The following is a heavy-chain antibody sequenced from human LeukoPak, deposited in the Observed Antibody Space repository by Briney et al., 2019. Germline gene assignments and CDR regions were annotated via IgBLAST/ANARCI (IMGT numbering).Heavy chain of an antibody. J-gene: IGHJ4*02. CDR1: GFTFSSYE. D-gene: IGHD7-27*01. V-gene: IGHV3-48*03. CDR3: ARDLNWETY. CDR2: ISSSGSTI. Sequence: GGSLRLSCAASGFTFSSYEMNWVRQAPGKGLEWVSFISSSGSTIYYADSVKGRFTISRDNAKNSLYLQMNSLRAEDTAVYYCARDLNWETYWGQGTLVSVSS.